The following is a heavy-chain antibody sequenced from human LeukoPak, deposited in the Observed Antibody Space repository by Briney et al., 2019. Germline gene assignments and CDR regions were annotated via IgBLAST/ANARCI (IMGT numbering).Heavy chain of an antibody. CDR2: INHVGST. D-gene: IGHD3-3*01. Sequence: SETLSLTCAVYGGSFSGYYWTWIRQPPGKGLEWIGEINHVGSTKYNPSLKSRATMSVDPSKNQFSLKLNSVNAADTAMYYCARHRSPLESFHHWGQGTLVTVSS. V-gene: IGHV4-34*01. CDR3: ARHRSPLESFHH. CDR1: GGSFSGYY. J-gene: IGHJ1*01.